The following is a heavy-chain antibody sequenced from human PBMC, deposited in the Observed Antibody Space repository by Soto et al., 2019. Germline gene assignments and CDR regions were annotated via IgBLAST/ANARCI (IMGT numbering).Heavy chain of an antibody. D-gene: IGHD6-13*01. CDR1: GGSFSGYY. Sequence: SETLSLTCAVYGGSFSGYYWSWIRQPPGKGLEWIGEINHSGSTNYNPSLKSRVTISVDTSKNQFSLKLSSVTAADTAVYYCARMSSSHRRGFDAWGQGTLVTVSS. CDR3: ARMSSSHRRGFDA. V-gene: IGHV4-34*01. CDR2: INHSGST. J-gene: IGHJ5*02.